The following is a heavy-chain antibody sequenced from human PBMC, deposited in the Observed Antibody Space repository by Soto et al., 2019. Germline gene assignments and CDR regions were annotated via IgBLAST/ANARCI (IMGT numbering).Heavy chain of an antibody. D-gene: IGHD6-13*01. V-gene: IGHV1-3*01. CDR1: GYTFTSYA. J-gene: IGHJ5*02. CDR3: ARGVARSYIFDSSSWKGLLFDP. CDR2: INAGNGNT. Sequence: QVQLVQSGAEVKKPGASVKVSCKASGYTFTSYAMHWVRQAPGQRLEWMGWINAGNGNTKYSQKFQGRVTITRDTSASTAYMELSSLRSEDTAVYYCARGVARSYIFDSSSWKGLLFDPWGQGTLVTVSS.